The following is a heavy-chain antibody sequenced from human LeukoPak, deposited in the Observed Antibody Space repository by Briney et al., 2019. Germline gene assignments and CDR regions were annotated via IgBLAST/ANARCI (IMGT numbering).Heavy chain of an antibody. CDR2: IIPIFGTA. CDR3: ARTYYYDSSGWYYFDY. CDR1: GGTFSSYA. J-gene: IGHJ4*02. D-gene: IGHD3-22*01. V-gene: IGHV1-69*05. Sequence: GASVKVSCKASGGTFSSYAISWVRQAPGQGLEWMGGIIPIFGTANYAPKFQGRVTITTDESTSTAYMELNSLRSEDTAVYYCARTYYYDSSGWYYFDYWGQGTLVTVSS.